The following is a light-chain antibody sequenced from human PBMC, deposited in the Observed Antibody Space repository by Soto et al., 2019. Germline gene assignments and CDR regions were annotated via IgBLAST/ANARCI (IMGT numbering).Light chain of an antibody. CDR1: QSVSIL. J-gene: IGKJ1*01. V-gene: IGKV3-15*01. CDR3: QQYNDWPRT. CDR2: GAT. Sequence: ERVMTQSPATLYVTSGERATLCCRASQSVSILLAWYPQKPGQAHRLLIHGATTRATGIPARFSGSEFGTECTLTISSLQPEDGSVYDCQQYNDWPRTFGQGTKVENK.